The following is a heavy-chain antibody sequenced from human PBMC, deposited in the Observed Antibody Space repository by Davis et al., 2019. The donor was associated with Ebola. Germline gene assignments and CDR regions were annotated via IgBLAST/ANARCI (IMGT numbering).Heavy chain of an antibody. Sequence: GESLKISCAASGFTFSSYSMNWVRQAPGKGLEWVSSISSSSSYIYYADSVKGRFTISRDNAKNSLYLQMNSLRAEDTAVYYCTSTHPLRGSLDDYWGQGTLVTVSS. CDR1: GFTFSSYS. CDR2: ISSSSSYI. CDR3: TSTHPLRGSLDDY. V-gene: IGHV3-21*04. J-gene: IGHJ4*02. D-gene: IGHD1-26*01.